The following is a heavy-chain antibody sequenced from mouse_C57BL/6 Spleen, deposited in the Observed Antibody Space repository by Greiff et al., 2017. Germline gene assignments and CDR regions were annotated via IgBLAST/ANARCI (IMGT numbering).Heavy chain of an antibody. CDR3: AAYYYGSTYYFDY. Sequence: VKLMESGAELVKPGASVKISCKASGYAFSSYWMNWVKQRPGKGLEWIGQIYPGDGDTNYNGKFKGKATLTADNTSSTDYMQLSSLTSEDSAVYFCAAYYYGSTYYFDYWGQGTTLTVSS. J-gene: IGHJ2*01. V-gene: IGHV1-80*01. CDR2: IYPGDGDT. D-gene: IGHD1-1*01. CDR1: GYAFSSYW.